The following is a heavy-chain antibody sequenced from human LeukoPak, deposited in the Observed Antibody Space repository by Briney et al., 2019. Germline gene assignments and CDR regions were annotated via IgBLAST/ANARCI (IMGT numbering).Heavy chain of an antibody. D-gene: IGHD6-13*01. J-gene: IGHJ2*01. CDR2: TYYRSTWSN. CDR3: ARHGVAAAGFTRNHWYFDL. Sequence: PSQTLSLTCAISGDSVSSNSASWNWIRQSPSRGLEWLGRTYYRSTWSNDYAPSVQSRITINPDTSKNQFSLKLSSVTAADTAVYYCARHGVAAAGFTRNHWYFDLWGRGTLVTVSS. CDR1: GDSVSSNSAS. V-gene: IGHV6-1*01.